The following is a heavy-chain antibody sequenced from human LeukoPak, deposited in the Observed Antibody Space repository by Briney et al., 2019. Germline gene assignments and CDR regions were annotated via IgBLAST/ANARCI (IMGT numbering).Heavy chain of an antibody. V-gene: IGHV5-51*01. CDR1: GYRFTSYW. CDR2: IYPGDSDT. Sequence: GESLKISCKGSGYRFTSYWIGWVRQMPGKGLEWMGIIYPGDSDTRYSPSFQGQVTISADKSISTAYLQWSSLKASDTAMYYCARLRTVRYFDWFFDYWGQGTLVTVSS. J-gene: IGHJ4*02. CDR3: ARLRTVRYFDWFFDY. D-gene: IGHD3-9*01.